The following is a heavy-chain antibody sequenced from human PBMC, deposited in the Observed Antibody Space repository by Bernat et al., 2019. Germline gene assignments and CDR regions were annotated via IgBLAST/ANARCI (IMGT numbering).Heavy chain of an antibody. V-gene: IGHV3-48*02. Sequence: EVQLVESGGGLVQPGGSLRLSCAASGFTFSSYSMNWVRQAPGKGLEWVSYISSSSSTIYYADSVKGRFTISRGNAKNSLYLQMNSLRDEDTAVYYCARQRRRYGGRYGMDVWGQGTTVTVSS. CDR1: GFTFSSYS. CDR3: ARQRRRYGGRYGMDV. D-gene: IGHD1-1*01. CDR2: ISSSSSTI. J-gene: IGHJ6*02.